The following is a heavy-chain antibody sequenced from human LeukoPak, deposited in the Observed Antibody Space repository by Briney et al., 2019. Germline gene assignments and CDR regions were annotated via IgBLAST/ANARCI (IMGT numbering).Heavy chain of an antibody. Sequence: PGGSLRLSCAASGFTLSSYAMHWVRQAPGKGLEWVAVISYDGSNKYYADSVKGRFTISRDNSKNTLYLQMNSLRAEDTAVYYCARYYGSGSYYNALGYWGQGTLVTVSS. CDR1: GFTLSSYA. CDR3: ARYYGSGSYYNALGY. CDR2: ISYDGSNK. D-gene: IGHD3-10*01. V-gene: IGHV3-30-3*01. J-gene: IGHJ4*02.